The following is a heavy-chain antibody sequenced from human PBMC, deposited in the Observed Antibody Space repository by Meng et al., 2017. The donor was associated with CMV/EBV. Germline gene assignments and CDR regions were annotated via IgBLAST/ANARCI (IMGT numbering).Heavy chain of an antibody. CDR3: ARGPAALGENWFDP. J-gene: IGHJ5*02. V-gene: IGHV1-2*02. D-gene: IGHD2-2*01. CDR1: GYTFTGYY. CDR2: INPNSGGT. Sequence: SGYTFTGYYRHWVRQAPGQGLEWMGWINPNSGGTNYAQKFQGRVTMTRDTSISTAYMELSRLRSDDTAVYYCARGPAALGENWFDPWGQGTLVTVSS.